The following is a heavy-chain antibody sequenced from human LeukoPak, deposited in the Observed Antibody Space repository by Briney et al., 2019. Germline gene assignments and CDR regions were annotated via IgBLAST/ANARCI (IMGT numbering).Heavy chain of an antibody. Sequence: KPSETLSLTCTVSGGSISSYYWSWIRQPAGKGLEWIGRIYTSGSTNHNPSLKSRITMSVDTSKNQFSLKLSSVTAADTAVYYCARDLLITMTPREVPWGQGTLVTVSS. CDR1: GGSISSYY. CDR3: ARDLLITMTPREVP. CDR2: IYTSGST. J-gene: IGHJ5*02. D-gene: IGHD3-22*01. V-gene: IGHV4-4*07.